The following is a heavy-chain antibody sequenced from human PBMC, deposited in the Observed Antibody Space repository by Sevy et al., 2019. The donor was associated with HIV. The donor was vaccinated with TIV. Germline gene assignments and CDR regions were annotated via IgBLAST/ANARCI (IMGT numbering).Heavy chain of an antibody. D-gene: IGHD6-13*01. J-gene: IGHJ3*02. CDR2: TYYRSKWYN. CDR1: GDSVSSNSAA. CDR3: ATGSTKYIIAEAFDI. Sequence: SQTLSLTCAISGDSVSSNSAAWNWIGQSASRGLEWLGRTYYRSKWYNDYAVSVKSRITINPDTSKNQFSLQLNSVTPEDTAVYYCATGSTKYIIAEAFDIWGQGTMVTVSS. V-gene: IGHV6-1*01.